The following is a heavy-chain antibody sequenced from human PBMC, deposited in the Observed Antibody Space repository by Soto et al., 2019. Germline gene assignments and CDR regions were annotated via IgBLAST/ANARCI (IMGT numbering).Heavy chain of an antibody. D-gene: IGHD6-6*01. CDR1: GFTFSNAW. J-gene: IGHJ3*02. V-gene: IGHV3-15*01. CDR2: IKSKTDGGTT. Sequence: GGSLRLSCAASGFTFSNAWMSWVRQAPGKGLEWVGRIKSKTDGGTTDYAAPVKGRFTISRDDSKNTLYLQMNSLKTEDTAVYYCDIYSSSPNDAFDIWGQGTMVTVSS. CDR3: DIYSSSPNDAFDI.